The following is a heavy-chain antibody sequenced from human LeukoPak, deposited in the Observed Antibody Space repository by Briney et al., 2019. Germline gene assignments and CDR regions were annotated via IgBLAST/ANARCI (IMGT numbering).Heavy chain of an antibody. Sequence: SETLSLTCAVYGGSFSGYYWSWIRQPPGKGLEWIGEINHSGSTNYNPSLKSRVTISVDTSKNQFSLKLSSVTAADTAVYYCARRPKDTAIIVWGNGAFDYWGQGTLVTVSS. V-gene: IGHV4-34*01. CDR3: ARRPKDTAIIVWGNGAFDY. J-gene: IGHJ4*02. CDR2: INHSGST. D-gene: IGHD5-18*01. CDR1: GGSFSGYY.